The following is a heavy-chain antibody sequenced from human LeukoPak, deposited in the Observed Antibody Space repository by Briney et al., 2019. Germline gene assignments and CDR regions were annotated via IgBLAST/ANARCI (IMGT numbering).Heavy chain of an antibody. V-gene: IGHV3-21*01. J-gene: IGHJ4*02. Sequence: PGGSLRLSCAASGFTFSSYSMNWVRQAPGKGLEWVSSISSSSNYIYYADSVKGRFTISRDNAKNSLYLQMNSLRAEDTAVYYCASEWELLSFDYWGQGTLVTVSS. D-gene: IGHD1-26*01. CDR1: GFTFSSYS. CDR3: ASEWELLSFDY. CDR2: ISSSSNYI.